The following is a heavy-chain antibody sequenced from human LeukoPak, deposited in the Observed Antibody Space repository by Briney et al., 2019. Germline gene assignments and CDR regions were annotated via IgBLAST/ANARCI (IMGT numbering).Heavy chain of an antibody. CDR3: ARGVLSGWAAMAFDY. V-gene: IGHV3-21*01. D-gene: IGHD5-18*01. CDR1: GFTFSSYS. CDR2: ISSSSSYI. J-gene: IGHJ4*02. Sequence: GGSLRLSCAASGFTFSSYSMNWVRQAPGKGLEWVSSISSSSSYIYYADSVKGRFTISRDNAKNSLYLQMTSLRAEDTAVYYCARGVLSGWAAMAFDYWGQGTLVTVSS.